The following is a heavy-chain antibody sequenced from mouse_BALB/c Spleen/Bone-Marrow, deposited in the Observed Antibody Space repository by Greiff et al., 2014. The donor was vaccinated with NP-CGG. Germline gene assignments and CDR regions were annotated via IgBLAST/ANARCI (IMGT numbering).Heavy chain of an antibody. CDR2: INPYNDGT. CDR3: AREGVDYFDY. CDR1: GYTFTSYV. V-gene: IGHV1-14*01. J-gene: IGHJ2*01. Sequence: EVQLQQSGPELVKPGASVKTSCKASGYTFTSYVMHWVKQQPGQGLEWFGYINPYNDGTKYNEKFEGKTTLTSDKSSSTAYMELSSLTSEDSAVYFCAREGVDYFDYWGQGTTLTVSS.